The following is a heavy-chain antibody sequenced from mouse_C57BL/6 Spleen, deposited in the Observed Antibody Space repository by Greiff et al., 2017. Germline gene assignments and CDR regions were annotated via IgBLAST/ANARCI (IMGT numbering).Heavy chain of an antibody. Sequence: EVKLEESGGGLVQPGGSMKLSCVASGFTFSNYWMNWVRQSPEKGLEWVAQIRLKSDNYATHYAESVKGRFTISRDDSKSSVYLQMNNLRAEDTGIDYCAREAAGDCWGQGTTLTVSS. V-gene: IGHV6-3*01. CDR1: GFTFSNYW. CDR2: IRLKSDNYAT. CDR3: AREAAGDC. J-gene: IGHJ2*01.